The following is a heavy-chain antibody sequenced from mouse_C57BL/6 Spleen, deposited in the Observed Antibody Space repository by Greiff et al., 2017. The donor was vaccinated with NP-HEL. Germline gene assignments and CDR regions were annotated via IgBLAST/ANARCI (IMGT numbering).Heavy chain of an antibody. CDR1: GFSLTSYG. J-gene: IGHJ4*01. V-gene: IGHV2-2*01. Sequence: VQGVESGPGLVQPSQSLSITCTVSGFSLTSYGVHWVRQSPGKGLEWLGVIWSGGSTDYNAAFIYRLSISKDNSKSQVFFKMNSLQADETAIYYCARPHYYGSSYYAMDYWGQGTSVTVSS. CDR2: IWSGGST. CDR3: ARPHYYGSSYYAMDY. D-gene: IGHD1-1*01.